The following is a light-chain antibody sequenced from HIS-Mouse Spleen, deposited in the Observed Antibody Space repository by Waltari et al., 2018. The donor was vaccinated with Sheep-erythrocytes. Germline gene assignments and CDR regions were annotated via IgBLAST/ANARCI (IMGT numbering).Light chain of an antibody. CDR3: CSYAGSRTPWV. J-gene: IGLJ3*02. CDR1: SSDVGSYNL. Sequence: QSALTQPASVSGSPGQSITISCTGTSSDVGSYNLVSWYQQHPGKAPKLMLYEGSKRPSGVSNRFSGSKSGNTASLTISGLQAEDEADYYCCSYAGSRTPWVFGGGTKLTVL. CDR2: EGS. V-gene: IGLV2-23*01.